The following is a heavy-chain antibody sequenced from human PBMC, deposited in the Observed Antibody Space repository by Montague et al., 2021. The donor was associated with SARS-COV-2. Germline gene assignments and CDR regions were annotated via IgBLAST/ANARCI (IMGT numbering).Heavy chain of an antibody. D-gene: IGHD3-3*01. CDR3: AKQRTIFGVVPKRYFDY. CDR2: IYSDSST. CDR1: GFTVSSNY. J-gene: IGHJ4*02. Sequence: SLRLSCAASGFTVSSNYMSWVRQAPGKGLEWVSIIYSDSSTSYADSVRGRFTISRDNSKNTLYLQMNILRVEDTAFYYCAKQRTIFGVVPKRYFDYWGQGTLVTVSS. V-gene: IGHV3-66*04.